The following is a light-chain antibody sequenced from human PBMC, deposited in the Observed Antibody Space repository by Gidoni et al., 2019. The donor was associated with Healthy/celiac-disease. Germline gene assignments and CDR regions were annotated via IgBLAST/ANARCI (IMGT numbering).Light chain of an antibody. CDR3: QQYGSSCT. Sequence: EIVLTQSPGTLSLSPGERATLSCRASQSVSSSYLAWYQQKPGQAPRLLIYGASSRATGIPDRVSGSGSGTDFTLTISRLEPEDFAVYYCQQYGSSCTFGQGTRLEIK. CDR1: QSVSSSY. J-gene: IGKJ5*01. V-gene: IGKV3-20*01. CDR2: GAS.